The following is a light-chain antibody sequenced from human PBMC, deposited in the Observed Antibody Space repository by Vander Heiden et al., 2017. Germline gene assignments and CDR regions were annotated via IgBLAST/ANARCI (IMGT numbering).Light chain of an antibody. CDR2: DAS. CDR1: QSVNNN. J-gene: IGKJ1*01. CDR3: QQYNNWPPWT. Sequence: EIVLTQSPASLPVSPGDRATLSCRASQSVNNNLAWYQQKPGQAPRLLIYDASTRVTGIPGRFSGSGSGTEFTLSISSLQSEDFAVYYCQQYNNWPPWTFGQGTKVEVK. V-gene: IGKV3-15*01.